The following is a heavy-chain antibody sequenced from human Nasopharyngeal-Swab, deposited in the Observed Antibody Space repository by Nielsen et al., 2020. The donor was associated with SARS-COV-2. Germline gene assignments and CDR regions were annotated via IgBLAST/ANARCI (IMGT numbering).Heavy chain of an antibody. CDR1: GGSISSSNW. V-gene: IGHV4-4*02. CDR2: IYHSGST. J-gene: IGHJ3*02. Sequence: SETLSLTCAVSGGSISSSNWWSWVRQPPGKGLKWIGEIYHSGSTNYNPSLKSRVTISVDESKNQFSLKLSSVTAADTAVYFCARDVVGATTTDAFDIWGQGTMVTVSS. CDR3: ARDVVGATTTDAFDI. D-gene: IGHD1-26*01.